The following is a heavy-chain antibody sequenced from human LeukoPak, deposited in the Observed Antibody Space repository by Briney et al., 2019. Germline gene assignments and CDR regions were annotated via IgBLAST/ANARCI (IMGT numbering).Heavy chain of an antibody. CDR1: GGSISSGSYY. CDR3: ARDGREYDSSGYYGY. J-gene: IGHJ4*02. V-gene: IGHV4-61*02. Sequence: SETLSLTCTVSGGSISSGSYYWSWIRQPAGKGLEWIGRIYTSGSTNYNPSLKSRVTISVDTSKNQFSLKLSSVTAADTAVYYCARDGREYDSSGYYGYWGQGTLVTVSS. D-gene: IGHD3-22*01. CDR2: IYTSGST.